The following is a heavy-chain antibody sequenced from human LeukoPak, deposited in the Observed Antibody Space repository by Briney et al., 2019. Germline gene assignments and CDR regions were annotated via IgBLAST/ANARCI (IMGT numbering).Heavy chain of an antibody. V-gene: IGHV3-74*01. CDR3: ARGEPPNDAFDI. CDR2: INSDGSTT. D-gene: IGHD1-14*01. J-gene: IGHJ3*02. Sequence: GGSLRLSCAASGFTFSSYWMHWVRQAPGKGLVWVSRINSDGSTTSSADSVKGRVTISRDNAKNTVYLQMNSLRAEDTALYYCARGEPPNDAFDIWGQGTMVTVSS. CDR1: GFTFSSYW.